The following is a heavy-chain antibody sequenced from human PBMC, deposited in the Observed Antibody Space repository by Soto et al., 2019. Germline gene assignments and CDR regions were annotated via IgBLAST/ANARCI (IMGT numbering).Heavy chain of an antibody. V-gene: IGHV1-8*01. CDR3: ARDAMVRGVIINYYYYGMDV. J-gene: IGHJ6*02. D-gene: IGHD3-10*01. Sequence: ASVKVSCKASGYTFTSYDINWVRQATGQGLEWMGWMNPNSGNTGYAQKFQGRVTMTRDTSTSTVYMELSSLRSEDTAVYYCARDAMVRGVIINYYYYGMDVWGQGTTVTVSS. CDR2: MNPNSGNT. CDR1: GYTFTSYD.